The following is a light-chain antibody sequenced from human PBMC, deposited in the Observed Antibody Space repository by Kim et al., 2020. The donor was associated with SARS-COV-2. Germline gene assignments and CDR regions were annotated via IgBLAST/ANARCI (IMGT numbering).Light chain of an antibody. CDR1: QRITNS. CDR3: QEYKSDSWT. CDR2: AAS. J-gene: IGKJ1*01. Sequence: DIQMTQSPSSLSGSVGGRVTITCRASQRITNSLAWYQQKPGKVPKLLIYAASALQSGVPSRFSGSGSGTEFTLTISSLQPEDFATYYCQEYKSDSWTFGQGTKVDIK. V-gene: IGKV1-27*01.